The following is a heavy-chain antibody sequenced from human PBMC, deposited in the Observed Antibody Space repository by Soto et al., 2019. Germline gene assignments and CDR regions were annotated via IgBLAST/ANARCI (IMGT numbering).Heavy chain of an antibody. CDR1: GYSFTSYW. CDR2: IYPGDSDT. J-gene: IGHJ6*02. Sequence: GESLKISCKGSGYSFTSYWIGWVRQMPGKGLEWMGIIYPGDSDTRYSPSFQGQVTISADKSISTAYLQWSSLKASDTAMYYCARQGCSGGSCYPNYYYYGMDVWGQGTTVTVSS. D-gene: IGHD2-15*01. V-gene: IGHV5-51*01. CDR3: ARQGCSGGSCYPNYYYYGMDV.